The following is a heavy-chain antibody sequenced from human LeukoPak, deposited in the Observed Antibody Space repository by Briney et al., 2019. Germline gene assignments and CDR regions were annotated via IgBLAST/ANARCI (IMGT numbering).Heavy chain of an antibody. CDR3: AKGRFHCSSTSCPRAYFDY. CDR1: GFTFSSYW. D-gene: IGHD2-2*01. Sequence: GGSLRLSCAASGFTFSSYWMSWVRQAPGKGLEWVSAISGSGGSTYYADSVKGRFTISRDNSKNTLYLQMNSLRAEDTAVYYCAKGRFHCSSTSCPRAYFDYWGQGTLVTVSS. J-gene: IGHJ4*02. CDR2: ISGSGGST. V-gene: IGHV3-23*01.